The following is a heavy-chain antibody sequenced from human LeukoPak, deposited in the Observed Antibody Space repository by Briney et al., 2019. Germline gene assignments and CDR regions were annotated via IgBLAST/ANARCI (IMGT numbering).Heavy chain of an antibody. D-gene: IGHD2-15*01. CDR2: VSLRSSYI. J-gene: IGHJ4*02. Sequence: PGGSLRLSCAASGFTFTSYSMSWVRQAPGKGLEWVSSVSLRSSYIYYADSVKGRFTISRDNAKDSLFLQMNSLRADDTAVYYCARGGVLEATDYWGQGTLVTVSS. V-gene: IGHV3-21*06. CDR1: GFTFTSYS. CDR3: ARGGVLEATDY.